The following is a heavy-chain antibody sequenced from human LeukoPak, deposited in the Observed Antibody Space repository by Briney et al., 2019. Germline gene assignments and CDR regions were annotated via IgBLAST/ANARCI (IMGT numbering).Heavy chain of an antibody. V-gene: IGHV4-59*12. CDR3: AREQDYYDSSGYSQPNDY. Sequence: SETLSLTCTVSGGSISSYYWSWIRQPPGKGLEWIGYIYYSGSTNYNPSLKSRVTISVDTSKNQFSLKLSSVTAADTAVYYCAREQDYYDSSGYSQPNDYWGQGTLVTVSS. CDR2: IYYSGST. CDR1: GGSISSYY. J-gene: IGHJ4*02. D-gene: IGHD3-22*01.